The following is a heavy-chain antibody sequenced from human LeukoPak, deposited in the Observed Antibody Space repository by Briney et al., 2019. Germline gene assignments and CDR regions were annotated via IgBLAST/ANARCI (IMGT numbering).Heavy chain of an antibody. J-gene: IGHJ6*04. D-gene: IGHD3-10*01. CDR3: ARYRFGELTCGMDV. V-gene: IGHV3-11*06. CDR1: GFTFSDYD. CDR2: ISSSSSYT. Sequence: GGSLRLSCAASGFTFSDYDMSWIRQAPGKGLEWVSYISSSSSYTNYADSVKGRFTISRDNAKNSLYLQMNSLRAEDTAVYYCARYRFGELTCGMDVWGKGTTVTVSS.